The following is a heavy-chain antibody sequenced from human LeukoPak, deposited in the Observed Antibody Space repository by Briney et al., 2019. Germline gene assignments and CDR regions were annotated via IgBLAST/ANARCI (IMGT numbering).Heavy chain of an antibody. CDR2: ISYDGSNK. D-gene: IGHD6-19*01. J-gene: IGHJ5*02. CDR3: ARGYSSGWYPTDFDP. Sequence: GGSLRLSCAASGFTFSSYGMHWVRQAPGKGLEWVAVISYDGSNKHYADSVKGRFTISRDNSKNTLYLQMNSLRAEDTAVYYCARGYSSGWYPTDFDPWGQGTLVTVSS. CDR1: GFTFSSYG. V-gene: IGHV3-30*03.